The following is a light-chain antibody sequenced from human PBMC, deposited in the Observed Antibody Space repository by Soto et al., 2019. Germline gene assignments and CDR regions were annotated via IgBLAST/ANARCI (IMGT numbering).Light chain of an antibody. V-gene: IGLV2-14*01. CDR3: SSYTIPSPL. CDR1: SSDVGGYNY. J-gene: IGLJ2*01. Sequence: QSALTQPASVSGSPGQSITISCTGTSSDVGGYNYVSWYQQHPGKAPKLMIYEVSNRPSGVSNRFSGSKSGNTASLTISGLQVDDEAAYYCSSYTIPSPLFGGGTNLTVL. CDR2: EVS.